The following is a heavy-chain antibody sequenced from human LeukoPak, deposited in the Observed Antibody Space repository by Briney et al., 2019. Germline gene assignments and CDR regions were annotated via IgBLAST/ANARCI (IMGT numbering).Heavy chain of an antibody. Sequence: PSETLSLTCTVSGGSISSYYWSWIRQPPGKGLEWIGYIYYSGSTNYNPSLKSRVTISVDTSKNQFSLKLSSVTAADTAVYYCARSAGYDILTGYYPAQFDYWGQGTLVTVSS. CDR2: IYYSGST. CDR1: GGSISSYY. D-gene: IGHD3-9*01. CDR3: ARSAGYDILTGYYPAQFDY. J-gene: IGHJ4*02. V-gene: IGHV4-59*01.